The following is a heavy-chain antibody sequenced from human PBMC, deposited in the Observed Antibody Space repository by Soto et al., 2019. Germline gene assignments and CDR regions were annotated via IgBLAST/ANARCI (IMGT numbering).Heavy chain of an antibody. CDR2: IIPIFGTA. V-gene: IGHV1-69*01. CDR1: GGTFSSYS. CDR3: ARGGGRTYSAPDYNWFDP. Sequence: QVQLVQSGAEVKKPGSSVTVSCRASGGTFSSYSISWVRQAPGQGLEWMGGIIPIFGTANYAQKFQARVTITADESTRTAYMELSSPRSEDTAVYYCARGGGRTYSAPDYNWFDPWGQGTLVTVSS. D-gene: IGHD2-15*01. J-gene: IGHJ5*02.